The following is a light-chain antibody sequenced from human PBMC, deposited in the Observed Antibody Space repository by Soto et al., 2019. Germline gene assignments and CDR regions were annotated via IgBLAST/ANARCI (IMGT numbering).Light chain of an antibody. CDR1: QSVGRN. Sequence: EIVMTQSPVALSVSPGESAALSCRASQSVGRNFAWYQQRPGQAPMVLIYGTSTRATGVPARFSGSGSGTDLTLTISSLPSEDFAVYYCQQYNKWPYTFGQGTRLEI. J-gene: IGKJ2*01. CDR2: GTS. CDR3: QQYNKWPYT. V-gene: IGKV3-15*01.